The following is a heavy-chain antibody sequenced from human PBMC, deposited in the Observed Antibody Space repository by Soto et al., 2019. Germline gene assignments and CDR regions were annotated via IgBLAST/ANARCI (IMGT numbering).Heavy chain of an antibody. V-gene: IGHV3-48*02. Sequence: EVQLVESGGGLVQPGGSLRLSCAASGFSFSSYAMNWVRQAPGKGLEWLSYISESSSNIYYADSVKGRFTISRDNAKNSLYLQMNSLRDEDTAVYYCANLFGSSWYVDYWGQGTLVTVSS. CDR3: ANLFGSSWYVDY. CDR2: ISESSSNI. J-gene: IGHJ4*02. CDR1: GFSFSSYA. D-gene: IGHD6-13*01.